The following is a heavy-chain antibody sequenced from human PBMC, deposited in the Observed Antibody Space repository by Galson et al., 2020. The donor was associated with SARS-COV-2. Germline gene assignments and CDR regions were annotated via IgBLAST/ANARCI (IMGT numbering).Heavy chain of an antibody. CDR1: GLSISSGGYS. CDR2: IFHSGSHSGST. D-gene: IGHD3-22*01. CDR3: ARSVRNYYDRTGYPNWFDP. V-gene: IGHV4-30-2*01. J-gene: IGHJ5*02. Sequence: ASETLSLTCAVSGLSISSGGYSWNWVRQPPGKGLEWIGYIFHSGSHSGSTYYNPSLKSRVTISVDRSKNHFSLKLGSVTAADTAVYYCARSVRNYYDRTGYPNWFDPGGQGTLVIVSS.